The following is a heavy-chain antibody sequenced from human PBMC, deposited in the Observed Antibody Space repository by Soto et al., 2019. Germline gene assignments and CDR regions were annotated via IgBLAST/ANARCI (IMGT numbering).Heavy chain of an antibody. J-gene: IGHJ4*02. CDR2: ISAHNGNT. CDR1: GYTFTSYG. V-gene: IGHV1-18*01. D-gene: IGHD1-1*01. Sequence: QVHLVQSGAEVKKPGASVKVSCKASGYTFTSYGITWVRQAPGQGLEWMGWISAHNGNTDYAQKLQGSVIVTRDTSTSTAYMELRSLRSADTAVNYCARGRYGDYWGQGALVTVSS. CDR3: ARGRYGDY.